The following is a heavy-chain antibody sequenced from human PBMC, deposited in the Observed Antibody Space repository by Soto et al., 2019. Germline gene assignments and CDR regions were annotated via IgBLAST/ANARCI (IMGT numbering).Heavy chain of an antibody. CDR3: ARVRLRYYDSSGYYYVFDY. V-gene: IGHV1-69*13. CDR1: GGTFSSYA. Sequence: SVKVSCKASGGTFSSYAISWVRQAPGQGLEWMGGIIPIFGTANYAQKFQGRVTITADESTSTAYMELSSLRSEDTAVYYCARVRLRYYDSSGYYYVFDYWGQGTLVTVSS. D-gene: IGHD3-22*01. J-gene: IGHJ4*02. CDR2: IIPIFGTA.